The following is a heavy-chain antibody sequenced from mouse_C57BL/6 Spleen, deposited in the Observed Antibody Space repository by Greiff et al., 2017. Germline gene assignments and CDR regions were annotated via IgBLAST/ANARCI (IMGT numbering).Heavy chain of an antibody. J-gene: IGHJ4*01. Sequence: EVKLVESGGGLVKPGGSLKLSCAASGFTFSDYGMHWVRQAPEKGLEWVAYISSGSSTIYYADTVKGRFTISRDNAKNTLFLQMTSLRSEDTAMYYCAPTMIKGNYYAMDYWGQGTSVTVSS. CDR2: ISSGSSTI. D-gene: IGHD2-4*01. CDR3: APTMIKGNYYAMDY. CDR1: GFTFSDYG. V-gene: IGHV5-17*01.